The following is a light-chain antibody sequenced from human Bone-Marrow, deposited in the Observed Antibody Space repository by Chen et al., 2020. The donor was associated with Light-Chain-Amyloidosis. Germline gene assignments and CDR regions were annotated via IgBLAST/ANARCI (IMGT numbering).Light chain of an antibody. V-gene: IGLV3-25*03. CDR2: RET. Sequence: SYELTQPPSVSVSPGQTARITCSGDDLPTYYAYWYQQKPGQAPVLVIHRETERPAGISERFSGSSSGTTATLPIRGVQAEDEADYHCQSAGRSGTYEVIFGGGTKLTVL. CDR1: DLPTYY. CDR3: QSAGRSGTYEVI. J-gene: IGLJ2*01.